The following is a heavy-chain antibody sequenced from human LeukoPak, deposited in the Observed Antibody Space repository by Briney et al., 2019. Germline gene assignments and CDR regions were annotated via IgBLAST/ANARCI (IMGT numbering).Heavy chain of an antibody. CDR3: ANLSGDLIDAFDI. V-gene: IGHV3-30-3*01. Sequence: PGRSLRLSCAASRFSFRSYAMHWVRQAPGKGLEWVAVISYDGSNKYYADSVKGRFTISRDNSKNTLYLQMNSLRAEDTAVYYCANLSGDLIDAFDIWGQGTMVTVSS. CDR1: RFSFRSYA. D-gene: IGHD7-27*01. J-gene: IGHJ3*02. CDR2: ISYDGSNK.